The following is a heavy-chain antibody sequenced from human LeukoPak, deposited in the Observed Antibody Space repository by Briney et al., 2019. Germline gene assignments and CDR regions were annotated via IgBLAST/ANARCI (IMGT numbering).Heavy chain of an antibody. CDR1: GFTFDDYA. V-gene: IGHV3-43*02. CDR3: AKDRARGVIIGYYYYYGMDV. D-gene: IGHD3-10*01. Sequence: GGSLRLSCAASGFTFDDYAMHWVRQAPGKGLEWVSLISGDGGSTYYADSVKGRFTISRDNSKNSLYLQMNSLRTEDTALYYCAKDRARGVIIGYYYYYGMDVWGQGTTVTVSS. CDR2: ISGDGGST. J-gene: IGHJ6*02.